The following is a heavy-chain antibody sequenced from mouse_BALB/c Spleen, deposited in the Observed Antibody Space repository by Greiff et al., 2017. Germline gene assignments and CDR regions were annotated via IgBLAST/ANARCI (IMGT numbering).Heavy chain of an antibody. V-gene: IGHV2-9*02. CDR2: IWACGST. Sequence: VKLMESGPGLVAPSQSLSITCTVSGFSLTSYGVHWVRQPPGKGLEWLGVIWACGSTNYNSALMSRLSISKDNSKSQVFLKMNSLQTDDTALDYCARGYYGSSPPDDWGQGTTLTVSS. CDR3: ARGYYGSSPPDD. J-gene: IGHJ2*01. D-gene: IGHD1-1*01. CDR1: GFSLTSYG.